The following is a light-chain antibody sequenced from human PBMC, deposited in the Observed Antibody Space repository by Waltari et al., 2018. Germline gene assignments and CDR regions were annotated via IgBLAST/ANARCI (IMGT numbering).Light chain of an antibody. J-gene: IGKJ2*01. Sequence: EIALRQSPATLSLSPGDRATLSCRASQGVSSSSLVWFQQKPGQALRLPIYVASTRATGIPDRFSGSGSGADFTLTISRLEPEDFAVYYCQHHATPPYTFGQGTKLEIK. CDR1: QGVSSSS. V-gene: IGKV3-20*01. CDR3: QHHATPPYT. CDR2: VAS.